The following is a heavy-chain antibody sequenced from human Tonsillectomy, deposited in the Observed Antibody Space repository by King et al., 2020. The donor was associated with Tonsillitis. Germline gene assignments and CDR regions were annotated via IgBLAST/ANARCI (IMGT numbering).Heavy chain of an antibody. D-gene: IGHD7-27*01. CDR1: GFTFSSYA. CDR2: ISSNGGST. V-gene: IGHV3-64D*06. CDR3: VKTLSNWGPDDAFDI. J-gene: IGHJ3*02. Sequence: VQLVESGGGLVQPGGSLRLSCSASGFTFSSYAMHWVRQAPGKGLEYVLAISSNGGSTYYADSVKGRFTISRDNSKNTLYLQMSSLRAEDTAVYYCVKTLSNWGPDDAFDIWGQGTMVTVSS.